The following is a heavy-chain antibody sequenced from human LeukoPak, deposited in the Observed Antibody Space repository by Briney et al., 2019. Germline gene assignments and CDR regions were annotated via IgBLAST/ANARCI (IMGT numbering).Heavy chain of an antibody. J-gene: IGHJ4*02. V-gene: IGHV3-20*04. Sequence: GGSLRLSCAASGFTFDDYVMSWVRQAPGKGLEWVSGINWNGGSTGYADSVKGRFTISRDNAKNSLYLQMNSLRAEDTALYYCARGDYDSSGYYANTIAFDYWGQGTLVTVSS. CDR1: GFTFDDYV. CDR3: ARGDYDSSGYYANTIAFDY. D-gene: IGHD3-22*01. CDR2: INWNGGST.